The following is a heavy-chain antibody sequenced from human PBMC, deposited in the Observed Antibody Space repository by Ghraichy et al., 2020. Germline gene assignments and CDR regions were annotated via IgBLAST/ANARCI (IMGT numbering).Heavy chain of an antibody. CDR1: GGSISSGGYY. Sequence: SQTLSLTCTVSGGSISSGGYYWSWIRQHPGRGLEWIGYIYYSGSTSYNPSLKSRVTISVDTSKNQFSLKLSSVTAADTAVYYCARRSGYIVGGMDVWGQGTTVTVSS. CDR3: ARRSGYIVGGMDV. V-gene: IGHV4-31*03. D-gene: IGHD3-3*01. J-gene: IGHJ6*02. CDR2: IYYSGST.